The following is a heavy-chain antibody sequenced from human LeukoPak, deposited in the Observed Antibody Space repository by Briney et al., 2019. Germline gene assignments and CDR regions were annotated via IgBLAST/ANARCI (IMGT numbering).Heavy chain of an antibody. J-gene: IGHJ6*03. CDR1: GYTFTSYG. V-gene: IGHV1-18*01. CDR2: ISAYNGKT. D-gene: IGHD3-3*01. Sequence: ASVKVSCKASGYTFTSYGISWVRQAPGQGLEWIGWISAYNGKTNYAQKLQGRVTMTTDTSTSTAYTELRSLRSDDTAVYYCARVGGYDFWSGYQYYYYYMDVWGKGTTVTVSS. CDR3: ARVGGYDFWSGYQYYYYYMDV.